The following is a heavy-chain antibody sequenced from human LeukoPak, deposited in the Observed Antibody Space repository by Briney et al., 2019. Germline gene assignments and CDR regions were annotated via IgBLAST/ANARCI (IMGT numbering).Heavy chain of an antibody. D-gene: IGHD5-12*01. V-gene: IGHV3-43*02. CDR1: GFTFDDFA. CDR2: ISGDGGST. CDR3: EKDNWVATRGHYGFDS. Sequence: QPGGSLRLSCAASGFTFDDFATQWVRQAPGKGLECVSLISGDGGSTYHADSVKGRFSISRDNSKNSLYLPMNSLGVDDTALYYCEKDNWVATRGHYGFDSWGQGTLVTVSS. J-gene: IGHJ4*02.